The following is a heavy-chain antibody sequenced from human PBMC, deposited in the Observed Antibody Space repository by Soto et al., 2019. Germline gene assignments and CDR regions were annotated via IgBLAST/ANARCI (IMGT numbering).Heavy chain of an antibody. CDR2: ISGSGDNT. CDR3: ATCVTIFGGNYYYYYGMDV. J-gene: IGHJ6*02. CDR1: GFTLSTYA. V-gene: IGHV3-23*01. D-gene: IGHD3-3*01. Sequence: GGSLRLSCAASGFTLSTYAMSWVRQAPGKGLEWVSGISGSGDNTYYADSVKGRFTISRDNSKNTLYLQMNSLRAEDTAVYYCATCVTIFGGNYYYYYGMDVWGQGTTVTVSS.